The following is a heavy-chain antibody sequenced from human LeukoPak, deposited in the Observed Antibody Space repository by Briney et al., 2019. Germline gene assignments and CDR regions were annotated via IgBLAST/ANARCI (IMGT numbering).Heavy chain of an antibody. Sequence: SETLSLTCTVSGGSISSGSYYWSWIRQPAGKGLEWIGRIYTSGSTNYNPSLKSRVTISVDTSKNQFSLKLSSVTAADTAVYYCARDMVGATVDAFDIWGQGTMVTVSS. D-gene: IGHD1-26*01. CDR2: IYTSGST. J-gene: IGHJ3*02. CDR1: GGSISSGSYY. V-gene: IGHV4-61*02. CDR3: ARDMVGATVDAFDI.